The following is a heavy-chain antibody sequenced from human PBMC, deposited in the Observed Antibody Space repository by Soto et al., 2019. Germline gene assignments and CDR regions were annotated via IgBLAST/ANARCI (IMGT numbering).Heavy chain of an antibody. V-gene: IGHV3-30-3*01. CDR1: GFTFSNNA. Sequence: QVQLVESGGGVVQPGRSLRLSCAASGFTFSNNAMDWVRQAPGKGLEWVADISYDGSNKYIAESVKGRFTISRDNSKNTLFLQMNSLRDEDTDIYYCARGTTTSAFSAMDVWGQGTTVTVSS. J-gene: IGHJ6*02. D-gene: IGHD1-1*01. CDR3: ARGTTTSAFSAMDV. CDR2: ISYDGSNK.